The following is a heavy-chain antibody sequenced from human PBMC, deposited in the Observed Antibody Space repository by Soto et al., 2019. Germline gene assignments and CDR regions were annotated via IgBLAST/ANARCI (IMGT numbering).Heavy chain of an antibody. CDR2: IYHSGST. J-gene: IGHJ6*03. Sequence: SETLSLTCAVSSGSIRSSNWWSWVRQPPGKGLEWIGEIYHSGSTNYNPSLKSRVTISVDKSKNQFPLNLSSVTAADTAMYYCASGSYCSGGSCSPFYYYYMDVWGKGTTVTVSS. CDR3: ASGSYCSGGSCSPFYYYYMDV. D-gene: IGHD2-15*01. CDR1: SGSIRSSNW. V-gene: IGHV4-4*02.